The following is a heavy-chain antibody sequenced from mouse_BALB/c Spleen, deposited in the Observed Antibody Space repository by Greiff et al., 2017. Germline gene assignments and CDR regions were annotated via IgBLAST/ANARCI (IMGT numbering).Heavy chain of an antibody. CDR3: ARGGDYGSSLDY. Sequence: EVQLVESGGGLVQPGGSRKLSCAASGFTFSSFGMHWVRQAPEKGLEWVAYISSGSSTIYYADTVKGRFTISRDNPKNTLFLQMTSLRSEDTAMYYCARGGDYGSSLDYWGQGTTLTVSS. V-gene: IGHV5-17*02. CDR1: GFTFSSFG. CDR2: ISSGSSTI. D-gene: IGHD1-1*01. J-gene: IGHJ2*01.